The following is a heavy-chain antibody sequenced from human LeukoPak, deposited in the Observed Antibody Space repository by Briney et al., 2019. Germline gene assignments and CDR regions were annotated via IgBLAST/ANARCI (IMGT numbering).Heavy chain of an antibody. V-gene: IGHV3-21*01. Sequence: GGSLRLSCAASGFTFSSYSMNWVRQAPGKGLEWVSSISSSSSYIYYADSVKGRFTISRDNAKNSLYLQMNSLRAEDTAVYYCARAFSSSSGVDYWGQGTLVTVSS. CDR1: GFTFSSYS. J-gene: IGHJ4*02. D-gene: IGHD6-6*01. CDR2: ISSSSSYI. CDR3: ARAFSSSSGVDY.